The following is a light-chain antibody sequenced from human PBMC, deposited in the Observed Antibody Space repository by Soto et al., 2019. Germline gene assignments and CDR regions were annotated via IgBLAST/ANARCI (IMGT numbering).Light chain of an antibody. J-gene: IGKJ2*01. CDR3: QQSFTAPPYT. CDR1: QIINTY. CDR2: AAS. V-gene: IGKV1-39*01. Sequence: DVQMAQSPSSLSASIGDRVTITCRSSQIINTYLNWYQQKAGESPRLLISAASALRSGVPSRFSGSGSGTDFTLTINDLQPEDFATYYCQQSFTAPPYTFGLGTKLEL.